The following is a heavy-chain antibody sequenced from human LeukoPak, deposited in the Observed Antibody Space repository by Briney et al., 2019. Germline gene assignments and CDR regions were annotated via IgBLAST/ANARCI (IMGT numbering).Heavy chain of an antibody. V-gene: IGHV3-23*01. CDR2: LRGSGHST. Sequence: PGGSLRLSCVDSGFALSTSAMSWVPQAPGKGLEWVSALRGSGHSTYYADSVKGRFIISRDNSKNTLYLQMNSLRAEDTAVYYCARVISLYAGNPYIDYWGQGTLVTVSS. CDR1: GFALSTSA. D-gene: IGHD4-23*01. CDR3: ARVISLYAGNPYIDY. J-gene: IGHJ4*02.